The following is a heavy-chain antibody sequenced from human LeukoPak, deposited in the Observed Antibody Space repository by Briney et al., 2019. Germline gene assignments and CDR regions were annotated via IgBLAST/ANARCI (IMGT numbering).Heavy chain of an antibody. Sequence: PSETLSLTCTVSGGSISSYYWSWIRQSPSRGLEWLGKTSYRSTWSNEYALSVKSRITINSDTSKNQFSLQLNSVTPEDTAMYYCARSRNWGFDYWGQGTLVTVSS. CDR3: ARSRNWGFDY. V-gene: IGHV6-1*01. CDR2: TSYRSTWSN. CDR1: GGSISSYY. J-gene: IGHJ4*02. D-gene: IGHD7-27*01.